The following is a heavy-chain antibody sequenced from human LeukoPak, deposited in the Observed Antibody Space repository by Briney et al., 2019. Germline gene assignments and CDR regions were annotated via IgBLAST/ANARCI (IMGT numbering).Heavy chain of an antibody. CDR1: GFTFSSYG. V-gene: IGHV3-33*06. CDR2: IWYDGSNK. J-gene: IGHJ4*02. D-gene: IGHD6-13*01. CDR3: AKDSIAAAGSTQYYFDY. Sequence: GRSLRLSCAASGFTFSSYGMHWVRQAPGKGLEWVAVIWYDGSNKYYADSVKGRFTISRDNSKNTLYLQMNSLRAEDTAVYYCAKDSIAAAGSTQYYFDYWGQGTLVTVSS.